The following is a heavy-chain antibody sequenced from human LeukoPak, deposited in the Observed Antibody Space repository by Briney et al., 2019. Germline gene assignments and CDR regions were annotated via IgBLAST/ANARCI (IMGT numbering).Heavy chain of an antibody. Sequence: GASVKVSCKASGYTFTGYYVNWVRQAPGQGLEWMGWINPNSGVTNYAQEFQGRVTMTRDTSITTSYLEVTRLTSDDTAVYYCARGYCSGGSCPYDYWGQGTLAIVSS. D-gene: IGHD2-15*01. CDR3: ARGYCSGGSCPYDY. CDR1: GYTFTGYY. J-gene: IGHJ4*02. V-gene: IGHV1-2*02. CDR2: INPNSGVT.